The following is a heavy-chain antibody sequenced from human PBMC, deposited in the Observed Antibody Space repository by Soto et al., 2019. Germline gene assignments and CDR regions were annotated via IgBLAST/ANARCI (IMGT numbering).Heavy chain of an antibody. CDR2: INPNSGGT. CDR3: ARGTSSGFSPGSDWFDP. CDR1: GYTFTGYY. D-gene: IGHD6-19*01. V-gene: IGHV1-2*04. Sequence: ASVKVSCKASGYTFTGYYMHWVRQAPGQGLEWMGWINPNSGGTNYAQKFQGWVTMTRDTSISTAYMELSRLRSDDTAVSYYARGTSSGFSPGSDWFDPWGQGTLVTVSS. J-gene: IGHJ5*02.